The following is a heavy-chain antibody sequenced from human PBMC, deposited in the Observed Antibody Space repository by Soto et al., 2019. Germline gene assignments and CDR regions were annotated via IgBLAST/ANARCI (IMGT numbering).Heavy chain of an antibody. V-gene: IGHV4-61*01. J-gene: IGHJ4*02. D-gene: IGHD2-21*02. CDR1: GGSVSSGSYY. CDR3: ARVAGVVTIDY. Sequence: XGTLSLTCTVSGGSVSSGSYYWSWIRQPPGKGLEWIGYIYDSGSTNYTPSLKSRVTISVDTSKNQFSLKLSSVTAADTAVYYCARVAGVVTIDYWGQGSLVTVSS. CDR2: IYDSGST.